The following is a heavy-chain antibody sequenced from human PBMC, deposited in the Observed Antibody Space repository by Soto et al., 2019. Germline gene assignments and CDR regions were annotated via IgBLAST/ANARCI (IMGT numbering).Heavy chain of an antibody. CDR1: GGSVTNTTYF. CDR2: IFHTGST. V-gene: IGHV4-39*07. CDR3: ATLPRLDGMDV. Sequence: PSETLSLTCVVSGGSVTNTTYFWGWIRQPPGKGPEWIGSIFHTGSTYYNPSLKSRVTLSVDTSKNQFSLKLSSVTAADTAVYFCATLPRLDGMDVWGQGTTVTVSS. J-gene: IGHJ6*02. D-gene: IGHD6-25*01.